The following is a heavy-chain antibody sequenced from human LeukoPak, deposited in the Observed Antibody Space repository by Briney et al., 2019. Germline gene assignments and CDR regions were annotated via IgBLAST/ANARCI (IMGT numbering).Heavy chain of an antibody. CDR1: GFTFSDYY. CDR2: ISSSGSTI. Sequence: PGGSLRLSCAASGFTFSDYYMNWIRQAPGKGLEWVSYISSSGSTIYYADSVKGRFTISSDNAKNSLYLQMNSLRAEDTAVYYCASVRSYSSDPHAFDIWGQGTMVTVSS. V-gene: IGHV3-11*01. CDR3: ASVRSYSSDPHAFDI. J-gene: IGHJ3*02. D-gene: IGHD6-25*01.